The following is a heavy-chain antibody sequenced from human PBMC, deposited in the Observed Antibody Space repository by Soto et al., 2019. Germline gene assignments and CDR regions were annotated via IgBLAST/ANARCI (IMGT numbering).Heavy chain of an antibody. CDR1: GFIFSSFS. J-gene: IGHJ4*02. CDR3: ARDLAYAFDY. V-gene: IGHV3-48*02. D-gene: IGHD3-16*01. Sequence: PGGSLRLSCAASGFIFSSFSMNWIRQAPGKGLEWLPYIRSDSNHIGYADSVRGRFTISSDIAKNSLFLQMSSLRDEDTAVYYCARDLAYAFDYWGQGTLVTVSS. CDR2: IRSDSNHI.